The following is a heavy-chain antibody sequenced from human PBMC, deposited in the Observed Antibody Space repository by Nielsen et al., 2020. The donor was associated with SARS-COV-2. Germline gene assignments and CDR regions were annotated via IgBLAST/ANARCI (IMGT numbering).Heavy chain of an antibody. CDR2: ISWNSGSI. D-gene: IGHD3-9*01. CDR3: AKNRVPTGTGAFDI. J-gene: IGHJ3*02. V-gene: IGHV3-9*01. Sequence: GGSLRLSCAASGFTFDDYAMHWVRQAPGKGLEWVSGISWNSGSIGYADSVKGRFTISRDNAKNSLYLQMNSLRAEDTALYYCAKNRVPTGTGAFDIWGQGTMVTVSS. CDR1: GFTFDDYA.